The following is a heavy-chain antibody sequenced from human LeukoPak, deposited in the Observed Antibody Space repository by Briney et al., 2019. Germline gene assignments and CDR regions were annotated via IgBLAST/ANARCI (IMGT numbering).Heavy chain of an antibody. CDR2: IYHSGST. Sequence: SETLSLTCTVSGYSISSGYYWAWIRPPPGKGLEWIGSIYHSGSTYYNPSLKSRVTISVDTSKNQFSLKLSSLTAADTAVYYCERDRGSTVVTPSWFDPWGQGTLVTVSS. CDR3: ERDRGSTVVTPSWFDP. V-gene: IGHV4-38-2*02. CDR1: GYSISSGYY. D-gene: IGHD4-23*01. J-gene: IGHJ5*02.